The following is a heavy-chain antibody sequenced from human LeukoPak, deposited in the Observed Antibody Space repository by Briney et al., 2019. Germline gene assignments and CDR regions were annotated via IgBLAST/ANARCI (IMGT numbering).Heavy chain of an antibody. CDR2: IDWDDDK. D-gene: IGHD6-13*01. Sequence: SGPTPVNPTQTLTLTCTFSGFSLSTSGMCVSWIRQPPGKALEWLARIDWDDDKYYSTSLKTRLTISKHTTKNQVVLTMTNMDPVDTATYYCARTYSSSWYLPEDYWGQGTLVTVSS. V-gene: IGHV2-70*11. CDR3: ARTYSSSWYLPEDY. J-gene: IGHJ4*02. CDR1: GFSLSTSGMC.